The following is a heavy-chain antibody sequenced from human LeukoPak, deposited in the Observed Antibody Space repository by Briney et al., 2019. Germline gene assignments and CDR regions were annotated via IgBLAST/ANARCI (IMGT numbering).Heavy chain of an antibody. D-gene: IGHD2-2*01. J-gene: IGHJ6*03. Sequence: PPGGSLRLSCAASGFTFSSYWMSWVRQAPGKGLEWVANIKQDGSEKYYVDSVKGRFTISRDNAKNSLYLQMNSLRAEDTAVYYCARLQYQLLGVYYYYYMDVWGKGTTVTVSS. CDR1: GFTFSSYW. V-gene: IGHV3-7*01. CDR3: ARLQYQLLGVYYYYYMDV. CDR2: IKQDGSEK.